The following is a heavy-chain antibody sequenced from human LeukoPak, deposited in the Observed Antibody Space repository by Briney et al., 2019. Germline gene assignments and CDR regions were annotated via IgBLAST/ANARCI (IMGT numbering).Heavy chain of an antibody. J-gene: IGHJ3*02. CDR1: GFTVSINY. V-gene: IGHV3-66*01. CDR3: ARESSVGYGAFDI. Sequence: GGSLRLSCAASGFTVSINYMSWVRQAPGKGLEWVSVIYSGGSTYYADSVKGRFTISRDNSKNTLYLQMNSLRAEDTAVYYCARESSVGYGAFDIWGQGTMVTVSS. CDR2: IYSGGST. D-gene: IGHD1-1*01.